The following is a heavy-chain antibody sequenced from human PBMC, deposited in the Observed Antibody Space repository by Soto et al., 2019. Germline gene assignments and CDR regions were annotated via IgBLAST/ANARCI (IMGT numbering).Heavy chain of an antibody. CDR2: IKEDGSER. CDR1: GFSFGNYW. CDR3: ARDVGPVTIFGEALSGYFDF. D-gene: IGHD3-3*01. V-gene: IGHV3-7*03. J-gene: IGHJ4*02. Sequence: GGSLRLSCAVSGFSFGNYWMSWVRQAPGKGLEWLASIKEDGSERYYLDSVKGRFTISRDNAKDSLSLQMNSLRGEDTAFYYCARDVGPVTIFGEALSGYFDFWGQGTLVTASS.